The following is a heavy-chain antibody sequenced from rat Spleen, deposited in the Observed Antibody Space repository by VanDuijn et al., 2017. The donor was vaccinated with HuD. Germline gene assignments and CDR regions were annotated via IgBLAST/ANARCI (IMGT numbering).Heavy chain of an antibody. V-gene: IGHV5-19*01. J-gene: IGHJ3*01. CDR2: ISPSGGIT. CDR3: ATAGSRISRFAY. Sequence: EVQLVESGGGLVQPGRSLKLSCAASGFTHSNYGMHWIRQAPTKGLEWVASISPSGGITDYRDSVKGRFAISRDTAKSTLYLQMDSLGSEDTATYYCATAGSRISRFAYWGQGTLVTVSS. D-gene: IGHD2-7*01. CDR1: GFTHSNYG.